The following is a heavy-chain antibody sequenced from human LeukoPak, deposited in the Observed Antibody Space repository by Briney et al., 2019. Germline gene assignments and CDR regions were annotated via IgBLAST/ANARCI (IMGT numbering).Heavy chain of an antibody. CDR1: GFTFSSYA. J-gene: IGHJ4*02. V-gene: IGHV3-23*01. Sequence: GGSLRLSCAASGFTFSSYAMSWIRQAPGKGLEWVSVISGSGVDTYYADSVKGRFTISRDNSKNTLYLQMNSLRAEDTAVYYCARRGGHYFDYWGQGTLVTVTS. CDR3: ARRGGHYFDY. CDR2: ISGSGVDT.